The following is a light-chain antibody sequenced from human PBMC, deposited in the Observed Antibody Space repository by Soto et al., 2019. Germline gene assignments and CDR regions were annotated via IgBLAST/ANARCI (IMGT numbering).Light chain of an antibody. CDR2: AAS. J-gene: IGKJ1*01. Sequence: AIQLTQSPASLSASVGDRVTITSRASEAISSALGWYQQKPGKVPKLLIYAASILQSGVPSRFSGSGSGTDCTLIISSLELEDVATYCFQLDLGYFSAFGQGNK. CDR1: EAISSA. V-gene: IGKV1-6*01. CDR3: QLDLGYFSA.